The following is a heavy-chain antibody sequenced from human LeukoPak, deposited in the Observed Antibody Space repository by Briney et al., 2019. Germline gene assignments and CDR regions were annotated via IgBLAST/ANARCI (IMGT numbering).Heavy chain of an antibody. CDR1: GFTFSLYE. D-gene: IGHD6-13*01. V-gene: IGHV3-48*03. CDR2: ITRSGSTT. Sequence: PGGSLRLSCAASGFTFSLYEMTWVRQAPGKELEWVSYITRSGSTTYYADSVKGRFTISRDNAKNSLYLQMNSLTTEDTAVYYCARDMAAAGDYWGQGTLVTVSS. CDR3: ARDMAAAGDY. J-gene: IGHJ4*02.